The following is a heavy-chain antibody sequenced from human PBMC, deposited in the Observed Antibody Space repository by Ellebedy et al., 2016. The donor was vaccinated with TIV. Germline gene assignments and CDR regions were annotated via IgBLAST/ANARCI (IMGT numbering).Heavy chain of an antibody. CDR3: ARTLSVVGAFDI. J-gene: IGHJ3*02. D-gene: IGHD2-15*01. CDR2: LYYGGST. V-gene: IGHV4-59*03. Sequence: SETLSLTCTVSGGSISSFYWSWIRQLPGKGLEWIGYLYYGGSTNYNPSLKSRVTISVDKSKNQYSLKLSSVTAADTAVYYCARTLSVVGAFDIWGQGTVVTVSS. CDR1: GGSISSFY.